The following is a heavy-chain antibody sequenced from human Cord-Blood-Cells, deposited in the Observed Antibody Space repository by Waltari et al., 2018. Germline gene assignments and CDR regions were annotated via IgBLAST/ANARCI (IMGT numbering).Heavy chain of an antibody. Sequence: QVQLQQWGAGLLKPSETLSLTCAAYGGSFSGYYWSWLRQPPGKGLEWIGEINHSGSTNYNPSLKSRVTISVDTSKNQFSLKLSSVTAADTAVYYCARHAHCSSTSCYYYMDVWGKGTTVTVSS. CDR2: INHSGST. CDR1: GGSFSGYY. D-gene: IGHD2-2*01. J-gene: IGHJ6*03. CDR3: ARHAHCSSTSCYYYMDV. V-gene: IGHV4-34*01.